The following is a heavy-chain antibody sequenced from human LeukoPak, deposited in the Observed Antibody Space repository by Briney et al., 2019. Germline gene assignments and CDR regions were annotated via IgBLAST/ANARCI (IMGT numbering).Heavy chain of an antibody. D-gene: IGHD1-1*01. J-gene: IGHJ3*02. Sequence: GGSLRLSCAASGFTFSSYAMHWVRQAPGKGLEWVAVISYDGSNKYYADPVKGRFTISRDNSKNTLYLQMNSLRAKDSAEYYCAKSLLTTATGTGRAFDIWGQGTMVTVSA. CDR3: AKSLLTTATGTGRAFDI. CDR2: ISYDGSNK. CDR1: GFTFSSYA. V-gene: IGHV3-30-3*01.